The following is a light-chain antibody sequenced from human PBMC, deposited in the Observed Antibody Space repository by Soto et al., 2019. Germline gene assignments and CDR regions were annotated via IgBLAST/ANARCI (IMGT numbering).Light chain of an antibody. CDR1: QSLSSTY. CDR2: GAS. Sequence: EIVLTQSPGTLSLSPGETATLSCRASQSLSSTYLAWYQQKPGQAPRLLIYGASNRATGIPDRFSGSGSGTDFTLTVNRLEPEDFAVYYCQQYGSSPLTFGQGTKVDIK. V-gene: IGKV3-20*01. CDR3: QQYGSSPLT. J-gene: IGKJ1*01.